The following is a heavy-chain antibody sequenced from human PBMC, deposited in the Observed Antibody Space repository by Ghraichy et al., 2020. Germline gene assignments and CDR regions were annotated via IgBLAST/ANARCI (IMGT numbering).Heavy chain of an antibody. CDR2: ISGDGTTS. Sequence: GGSLRLSCAASGFSFDDYVMFWVRQAPGKGPEWVSLISGDGTTSYYLDSVKGRFTISRDNSKKSLFLEMNSLRAEDTALYYCTKEERKEPCVRNHYYAMDVWGQGTTVTVSS. J-gene: IGHJ6*02. D-gene: IGHD1-14*01. V-gene: IGHV3-43*02. CDR3: TKEERKEPCVRNHYYAMDV. CDR1: GFSFDDYV.